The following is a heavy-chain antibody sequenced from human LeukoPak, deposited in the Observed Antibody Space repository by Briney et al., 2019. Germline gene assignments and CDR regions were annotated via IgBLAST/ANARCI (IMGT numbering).Heavy chain of an antibody. CDR1: GGTFSSYA. D-gene: IGHD3-9*01. CDR3: ARVRDYYDILTGYHNHYGMDV. V-gene: IGHV1-69*13. J-gene: IGHJ6*04. Sequence: ASVKVSCKASGGTFSSYAISWVRQAPGQGLEWMGGIIPIFGTANYAQKFQGRVTITADESTSTAYMELSGLRSEDTAVYYCARVRDYYDILTGYHNHYGMDVWGKGTTVTVSS. CDR2: IIPIFGTA.